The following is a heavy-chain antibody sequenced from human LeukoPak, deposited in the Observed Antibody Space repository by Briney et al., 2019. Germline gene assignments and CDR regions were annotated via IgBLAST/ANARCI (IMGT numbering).Heavy chain of an antibody. V-gene: IGHV4-31*03. CDR1: GGSIGSGGYY. J-gene: IGHJ5*02. Sequence: PSQTLSLTCTVSGGSIGSGGYYWSWIRQHPGKGLEWIGYIYYSGSTYYNPSLKSRVTISVDTSKNQFSLKLSSVTAADTAVYYCARVPYGSGSRFDPWGQGTLVTVSS. CDR3: ARVPYGSGSRFDP. CDR2: IYYSGST. D-gene: IGHD3-10*01.